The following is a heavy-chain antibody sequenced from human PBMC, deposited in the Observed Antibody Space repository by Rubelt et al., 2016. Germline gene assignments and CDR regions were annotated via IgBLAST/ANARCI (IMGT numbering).Heavy chain of an antibody. Sequence: QVQLVQSGAEVKKPGASVKVSCKASGYTFTSYGISWVRQAPGQGLEWMGWISAYNGNTNYAQKLQGRVTMTTDTSTCKAYVELRSLRSDDTAVYYCARDQIPPGLFDYWGQGTLVTVSS. V-gene: IGHV1-18*01. D-gene: IGHD2-2*02. J-gene: IGHJ4*02. CDR2: ISAYNGNT. CDR3: ARDQIPPGLFDY. CDR1: GYTFTSYG.